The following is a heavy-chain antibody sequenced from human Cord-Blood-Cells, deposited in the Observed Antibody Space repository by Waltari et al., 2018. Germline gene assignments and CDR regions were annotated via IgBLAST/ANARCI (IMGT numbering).Heavy chain of an antibody. D-gene: IGHD5-18*01. CDR3: ATHYTAMVXYFXY. Sequence: QVQLVQSGAXGKKPGSSVKVSCKASGGTFSSYXISWVQQAPGQGLVCMGGVXXXFGXXSYXXXFQXXXTIXXYEXXXTAXXELSSLRSEDTAVYYCATHYTAMVXYFXYWGQGTLVTVSS. J-gene: IGHJ4*02. V-gene: IGHV1-69*01. CDR2: VXXXFGXX. CDR1: GGTFSSYX.